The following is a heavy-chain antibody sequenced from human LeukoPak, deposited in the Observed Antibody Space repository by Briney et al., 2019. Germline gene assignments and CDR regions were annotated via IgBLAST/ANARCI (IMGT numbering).Heavy chain of an antibody. V-gene: IGHV3-66*01. CDR2: IYNDDTT. CDR1: GFTFSSYA. D-gene: IGHD2-15*01. Sequence: GGSLRLSCAASGFTFSSYAMSWVRQAPGKGLEWVSIIYNDDTTYYADSVKGRFTISRDTSKNTLYLQMNGLRAEDTAVYYCVALYDSWGQGTLVTVSS. CDR3: VALYDS. J-gene: IGHJ4*02.